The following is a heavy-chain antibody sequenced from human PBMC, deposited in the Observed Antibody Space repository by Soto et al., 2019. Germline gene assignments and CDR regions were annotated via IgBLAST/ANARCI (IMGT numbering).Heavy chain of an antibody. D-gene: IGHD3-22*01. CDR3: ASLLYYDSSGFYHYFDY. Sequence: LTCTVSGGSVSSSSYYWAWIRQPPGKGLEWIGTIYFGGSTYYNPSLKSRVTISVDSSKSQFSLKLSSVTAADTAVYYCASLLYYDSSGFYHYFDYWGQGTLVTVSS. CDR2: IYFGGST. V-gene: IGHV4-39*01. CDR1: GGSVSSSSYY. J-gene: IGHJ4*02.